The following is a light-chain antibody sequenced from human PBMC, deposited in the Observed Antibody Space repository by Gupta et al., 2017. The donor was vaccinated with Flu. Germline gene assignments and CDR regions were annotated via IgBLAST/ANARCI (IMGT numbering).Light chain of an antibody. J-gene: IGLJ3*02. CDR3: CSYAGSSTWV. Sequence: QSALTQPASVSGSPGQSITISCTGTSSDVGSYNLVAWYQQHPGKAPKLMIYEGSKRPSGVYNRLSGSKSGNTDSLTISGLQAEDEADYYCCSYAGSSTWVFGGGTKLTVL. V-gene: IGLV2-23*01. CDR2: EGS. CDR1: SSDVGSYNL.